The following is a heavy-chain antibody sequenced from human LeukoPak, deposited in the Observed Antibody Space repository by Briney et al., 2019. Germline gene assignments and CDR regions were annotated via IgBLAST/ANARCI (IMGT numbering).Heavy chain of an antibody. J-gene: IGHJ6*02. V-gene: IGHV1-46*01. D-gene: IGHD3-3*01. CDR3: ARGGFLEWPSFYGMDV. CDR1: GYTFTSYY. Sequence: ASVKVSCKASGYTFTSYYMHWVRQAPGQGLEWMGIINPSGGSTSYAQKFQGRVTMTRDTSTSTVYMELSSLRSVDTAVYYCARGGFLEWPSFYGMDVWGQGTTVTVSS. CDR2: INPSGGST.